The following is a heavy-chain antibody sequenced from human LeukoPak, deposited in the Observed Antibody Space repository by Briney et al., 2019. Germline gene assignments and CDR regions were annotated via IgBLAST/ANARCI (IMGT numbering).Heavy chain of an antibody. J-gene: IGHJ4*02. CDR3: ASFAKRTGCVY. CDR1: GGSISSYY. CDR2: IYTSGST. Sequence: PSETLSLTCTVSGGSISSYYWSWIRQPPGKGLEWIGYIYTSGSTNYSPSLKSRVTISVDTSKNQFSLKLSSVTAADTAVYYCASFAKRTGCVYWGQGTLVTVSS. D-gene: IGHD2-8*01. V-gene: IGHV4-4*09.